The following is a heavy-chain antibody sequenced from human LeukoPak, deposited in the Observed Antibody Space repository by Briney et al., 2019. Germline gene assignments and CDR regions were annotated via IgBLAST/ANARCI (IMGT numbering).Heavy chain of an antibody. CDR2: IRSKAYGGTT. D-gene: IGHD3-3*01. J-gene: IGHJ4*02. CDR1: GFTFCDYA. Sequence: PGGSLRLSCTASGFTFCDYAMSWVRQAPGKGLEWVGFIRSKAYGGTTEYAASVKGRFTISRDDSKSIAYLQMNSLKTEDTAVYYCTRDFGESGYWVYYFDYWGQGTLVTVSS. CDR3: TRDFGESGYWVYYFDY. V-gene: IGHV3-49*04.